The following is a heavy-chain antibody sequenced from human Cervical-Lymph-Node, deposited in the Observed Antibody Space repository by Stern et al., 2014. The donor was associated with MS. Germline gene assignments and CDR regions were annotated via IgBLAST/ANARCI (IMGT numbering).Heavy chain of an antibody. CDR1: GGTFSNSA. CDR3: VLQTLGATY. V-gene: IGHV1-69*14. J-gene: IGHJ4*02. CDR2: IIPMFGTA. Sequence: QVQLVQSGAEVKKPGSSVKVSCKASGGTFSNSAMNWVRQAPGQGLLWMGGIIPMFGTANHTQHLQGRVTFTADKSTNTAFLELSGLRSGDTAIYYCVLQTLGATYWGQGTLVTVSA. D-gene: IGHD3-10*01.